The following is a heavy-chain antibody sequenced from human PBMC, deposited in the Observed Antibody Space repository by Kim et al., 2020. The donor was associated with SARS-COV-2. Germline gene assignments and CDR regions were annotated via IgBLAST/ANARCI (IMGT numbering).Heavy chain of an antibody. J-gene: IGHJ6*02. Sequence: YAQKFQGRVTMTRDTSTSTVYMELSSLRSEDTAVYYCASADRYSYYGMDVWGQGTTVTVSS. CDR3: ASADRYSYYGMDV. D-gene: IGHD3-16*02. V-gene: IGHV1-46*01.